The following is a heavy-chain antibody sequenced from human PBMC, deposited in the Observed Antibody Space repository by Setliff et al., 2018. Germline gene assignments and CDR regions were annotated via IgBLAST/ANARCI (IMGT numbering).Heavy chain of an antibody. CDR3: ARDGGYNFWSGYSNWFDP. CDR1: GGSISSYY. Sequence: SETLSLTCTVSGGSISSYYWSWIRQPPGKGLEWIGYIYYSGSTNYNPSLKSRVTISVDTSKNQFSLKLRSVTAADTAVYYCARDGGYNFWSGYSNWFDPWGQGTLVTVSS. J-gene: IGHJ5*02. V-gene: IGHV4-59*01. CDR2: IYYSGST. D-gene: IGHD3-3*01.